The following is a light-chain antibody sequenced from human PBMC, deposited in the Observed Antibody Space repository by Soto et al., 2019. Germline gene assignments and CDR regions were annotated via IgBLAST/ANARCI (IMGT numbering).Light chain of an antibody. J-gene: IGKJ1*01. Sequence: ATQMTQSPSSQSASVGDRVTIACRASQGIRTELAWYQQKRGEAPKLLIYAASALQSGVPSRFSGSGSGTDCTLTISNLQPEDFATYYCLQDSDYPRTFGQGTKVEMK. V-gene: IGKV1-6*01. CDR3: LQDSDYPRT. CDR1: QGIRTE. CDR2: AAS.